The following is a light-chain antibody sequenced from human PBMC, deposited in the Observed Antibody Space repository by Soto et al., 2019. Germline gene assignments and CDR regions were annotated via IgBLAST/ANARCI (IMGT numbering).Light chain of an antibody. CDR2: SAS. J-gene: IGKJ5*01. CDR3: QQSLTMPIT. Sequence: DIQLTQSPSSVSASVGDRVTITWRASQSINNYLNWYLQRPGQAPKLLIRSASTLQRGVPSRFSGSGSRTEFTLTIADLQPDDFGTYYCQQSLTMPITFGHGTRLEIK. CDR1: QSINNY. V-gene: IGKV1-39*01.